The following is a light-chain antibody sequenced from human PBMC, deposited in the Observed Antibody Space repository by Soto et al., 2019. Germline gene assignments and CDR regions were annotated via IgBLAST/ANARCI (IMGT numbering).Light chain of an antibody. CDR2: AAS. CDR3: PKYSSVPV. J-gene: IGKJ3*01. CDR1: QGIRNY. Sequence: DIQMTQSPTSLSASVGDRVTITCRASQGIRNYVAWYQQIPGKAPKLLIYAASTLQSGVPSRFSGRGSGKDFTLTNNALQPEDVETYSRPKYSSVPVFGHGTKAEIK. V-gene: IGKV1-27*01.